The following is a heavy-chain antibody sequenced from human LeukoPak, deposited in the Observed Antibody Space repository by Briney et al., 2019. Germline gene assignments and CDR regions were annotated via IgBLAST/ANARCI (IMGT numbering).Heavy chain of an antibody. CDR1: GFTFDDYA. Sequence: GGSLRLSCAASGFTFDDYAMHWVRQAPGKGLEWVSGISWNSGSIGYADSVKGRFTISRDNAKNSLYLQMNSLRAEDTAVYYCARDCGGRGVCYYYYGMDVWGQGTTVTVSS. J-gene: IGHJ6*02. CDR3: ARDCGGRGVCYYYYGMDV. D-gene: IGHD2-15*01. CDR2: ISWNSGSI. V-gene: IGHV3-9*01.